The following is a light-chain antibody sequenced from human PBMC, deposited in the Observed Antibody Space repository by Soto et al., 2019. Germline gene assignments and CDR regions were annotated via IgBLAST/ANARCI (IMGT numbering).Light chain of an antibody. CDR2: ATS. CDR3: QQTYTTPRT. CDR1: QTVSTY. Sequence: DTQMTQSPSSLSASVGDRISITCRASQTVSTYLNWYQQKAGQAPTLLISATSTLQSGVPSRFSGSGSGTEFTLTITSLQPEDFATYYCQQTYTTPRTFSQGTKVAFK. J-gene: IGKJ1*01. V-gene: IGKV1-39*01.